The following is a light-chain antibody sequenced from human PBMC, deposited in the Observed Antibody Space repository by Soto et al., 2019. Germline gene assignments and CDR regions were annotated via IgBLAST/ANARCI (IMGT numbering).Light chain of an antibody. Sequence: QSALTQPASVSGSPGQSITISCTGTSSDVGGYNYVSWYQQHPGKAPKLMIYDVSNRPSGVSNRFSGSKSGNTASLTISGLQAEDEADYYCGSYTSSSTLHYVFGTGTKVTVL. CDR1: SSDVGGYNY. J-gene: IGLJ1*01. CDR3: GSYTSSSTLHYV. CDR2: DVS. V-gene: IGLV2-14*01.